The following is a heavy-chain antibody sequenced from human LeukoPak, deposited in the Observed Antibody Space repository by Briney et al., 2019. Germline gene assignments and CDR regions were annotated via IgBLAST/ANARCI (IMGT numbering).Heavy chain of an antibody. CDR1: GYTFTSYG. CDR2: ISAYNGNT. V-gene: IGHV1-18*01. J-gene: IGHJ4*02. Sequence: ASVTVSCKASGYTFTSYGISWVRQAPGRGLEWMGWISAYNGNTNYAQKLQGRVTMTTDTSTSTAYMELSRLRSDDTAVYYCARTLNDYYGSGSYYNQFDYWGQRTLVTVSS. CDR3: ARTLNDYYGSGSYYNQFDY. D-gene: IGHD3-10*01.